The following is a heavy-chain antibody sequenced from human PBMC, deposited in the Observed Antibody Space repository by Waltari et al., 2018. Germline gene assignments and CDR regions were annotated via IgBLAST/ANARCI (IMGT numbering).Heavy chain of an antibody. Sequence: QVQLQESGTRLVKHSEPLSLTCTVYGDSIRDYYWSWIRQPAGKWLEWIGRIEPSWTINYNPSLKSRVTMSGDTSKNQFSLRLRSVTVADTAVYYCAREFDSSGYYYRAAWGQGALVTVSS. J-gene: IGHJ5*02. D-gene: IGHD3-22*01. CDR3: AREFDSSGYYYRAA. V-gene: IGHV4-4*07. CDR1: GDSIRDYY. CDR2: IEPSWTI.